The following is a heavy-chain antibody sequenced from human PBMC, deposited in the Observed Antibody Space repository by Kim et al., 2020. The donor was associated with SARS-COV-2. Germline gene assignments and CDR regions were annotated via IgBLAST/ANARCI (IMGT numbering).Heavy chain of an antibody. CDR3: TTDPQDYSGSYYYYYGMDV. V-gene: IGHV3-15*01. Sequence: GGSLRLSCAASGFTFSNAWMSWVRQAPGKGLEWVGRIKSKTDGGTTDYAAPVKGRFTISRDDSKNTLYLQMNSLKTEDTAVYYCTTDPQDYSGSYYYYYGMDVWGQGTTVTVSS. J-gene: IGHJ6*02. CDR1: GFTFSNAW. CDR2: IKSKTDGGTT. D-gene: IGHD1-26*01.